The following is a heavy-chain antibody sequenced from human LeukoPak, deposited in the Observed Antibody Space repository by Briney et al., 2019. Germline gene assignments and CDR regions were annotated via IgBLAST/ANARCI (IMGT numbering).Heavy chain of an antibody. CDR2: INWNGGST. V-gene: IGHV3-20*04. Sequence: GGSLRLSCATSGFTFDDYGMSWVRQAPGKGLEGVSGINWNGGSTGYADSVKGRFTISRDNAKNSLYLQMNSLRAEDTALYYCARDGGLYCSGGSCDDFDYWGQGTLVTVSS. D-gene: IGHD2-15*01. CDR1: GFTFDDYG. J-gene: IGHJ4*02. CDR3: ARDGGLYCSGGSCDDFDY.